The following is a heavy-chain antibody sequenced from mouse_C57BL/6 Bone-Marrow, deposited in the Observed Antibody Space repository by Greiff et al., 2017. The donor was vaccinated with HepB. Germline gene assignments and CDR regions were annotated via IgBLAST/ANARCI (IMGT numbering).Heavy chain of an antibody. D-gene: IGHD2-4*01. V-gene: IGHV5-17*01. J-gene: IGHJ1*03. CDR3: ARKEIYYDYDEDWYFDV. CDR1: GFTFSDYG. Sequence: DVKLVESGGGLVKPGGSLKLSCAASGFTFSDYGMHWVRQAPEKGLEWVAYISSGSSTIYYADTVKGRFTISRDNAKNTLFLQMTSLRSEDTAMYYCARKEIYYDYDEDWYFDVWGTGTTVTVSS. CDR2: ISSGSSTI.